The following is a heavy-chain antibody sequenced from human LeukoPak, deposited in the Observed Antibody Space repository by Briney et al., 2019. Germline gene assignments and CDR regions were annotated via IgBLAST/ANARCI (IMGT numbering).Heavy chain of an antibody. CDR1: GFDFGRFA. D-gene: IGHD1-7*01. CDR3: ARNYGGAFDY. V-gene: IGHV3-23*01. CDR2: ISGAAGST. J-gene: IGHJ4*02. Sequence: GGSLRLSCAASGFDFGRFAMTWVRQAPGQGLQWVSTISGAAGSTYYADSVKGRFTLSRDNSNKTLYLQMSGLRAEDTAVYYCARNYGGAFDYWGQGTLVTVSS.